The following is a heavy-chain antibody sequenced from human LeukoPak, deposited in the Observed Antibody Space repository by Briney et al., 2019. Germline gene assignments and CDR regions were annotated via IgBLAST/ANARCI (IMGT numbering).Heavy chain of an antibody. J-gene: IGHJ6*02. CDR2: ISSSSSTI. Sequence: GGSLRLSCAASGFTFSSYSMNWVRQAPGKGLEWVSYISSSSSTIYYADSVKGRFTISRDNAKNSLYLQMNSLRAEDTAVYYCARDIGYCSSTSCTGLVYYGMDVWGQGTTVAVSS. CDR1: GFTFSSYS. CDR3: ARDIGYCSSTSCTGLVYYGMDV. V-gene: IGHV3-48*01. D-gene: IGHD2-2*01.